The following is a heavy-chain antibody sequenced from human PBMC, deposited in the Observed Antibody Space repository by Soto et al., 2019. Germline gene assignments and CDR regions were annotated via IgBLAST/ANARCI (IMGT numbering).Heavy chain of an antibody. Sequence: ASVKVSCKDSGYRHTELSMHWVRQAPGKGLEWMGGFDPEDGETIYAQKFQGRVTMTEDTSTDTAYMELSSLRSEDTAVYYCATGILRYFDWATYYFDYWGQGTLVTVSS. J-gene: IGHJ4*02. CDR1: GYRHTELS. D-gene: IGHD3-9*01. CDR3: ATGILRYFDWATYYFDY. CDR2: FDPEDGET. V-gene: IGHV1-24*01.